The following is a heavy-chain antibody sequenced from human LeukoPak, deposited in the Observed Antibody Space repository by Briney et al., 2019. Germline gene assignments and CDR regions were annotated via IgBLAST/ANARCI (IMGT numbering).Heavy chain of an antibody. J-gene: IGHJ3*02. Sequence: SETLSLTCTVSGGSISSGGYYWSWIRQHPGKGLEWIGYVSYSGSTNYNPSLKSRVTISIDTSKNQFSLKLRSVTAADTAIYYCARQGYDILTGYIDAFDIWGQGTMVT. CDR2: VSYSGST. CDR3: ARQGYDILTGYIDAFDI. D-gene: IGHD3-9*01. V-gene: IGHV4-61*08. CDR1: GGSISSGGYY.